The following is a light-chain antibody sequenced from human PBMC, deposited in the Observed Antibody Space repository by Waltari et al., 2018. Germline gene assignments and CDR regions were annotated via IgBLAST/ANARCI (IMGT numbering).Light chain of an antibody. J-gene: IGLJ1*01. Sequence: QSALTQPPSASGSPGQSVTISCTGTSSDVGGYNYDYCYQQHPHKAPKLLIYQVSKRPSGVPDRFSGSKSGNTASLTVSGLLSEDEAAYYCSSYAGNNRHVFGTGTEVTVL. V-gene: IGLV2-8*01. CDR3: SSYAGNNRHV. CDR1: SSDVGGYNY. CDR2: QVS.